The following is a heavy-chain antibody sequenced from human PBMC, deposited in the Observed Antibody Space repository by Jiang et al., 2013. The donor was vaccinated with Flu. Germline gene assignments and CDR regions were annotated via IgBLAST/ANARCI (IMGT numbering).Heavy chain of an antibody. V-gene: IGHV3-74*01. CDR2: ISTDGSDP. CDR1: GFTFSRYW. Sequence: VQLVESGGGLVQPGESLRLSCAASGFTFSRYWMHWVRQVPGKGLVWVSRISTDGSDPSYADFVKGRFTISRDNAENTVYLQMNSLRAEDTAVYYCARSRFGEYYFDYWGQGTLVTVSS. D-gene: IGHD3-10*01. CDR3: ARSRFGEYYFDY. J-gene: IGHJ4*02.